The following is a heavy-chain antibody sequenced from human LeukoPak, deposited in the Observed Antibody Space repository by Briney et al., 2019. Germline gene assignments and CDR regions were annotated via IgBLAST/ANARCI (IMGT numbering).Heavy chain of an antibody. CDR1: AFTFSSYS. V-gene: IGHV3-21*01. D-gene: IGHD3-10*01. J-gene: IGHJ4*02. CDR2: ISSSSSYI. Sequence: GGSLRLSCAASAFTFSSYSMNCVRQAPGKGLEWVSSISSSSSYIYYADSVKGRFTISRDNAKNSLYLQMNSLRAEDTAVYYCARDRDYYGSDYFDYWGQGTLVTVSS. CDR3: ARDRDYYGSDYFDY.